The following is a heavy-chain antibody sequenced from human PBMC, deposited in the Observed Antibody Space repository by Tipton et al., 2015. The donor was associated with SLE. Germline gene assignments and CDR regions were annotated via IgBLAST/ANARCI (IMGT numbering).Heavy chain of an antibody. V-gene: IGHV3-74*01. Sequence: SLRLSCAASGFTFNRYWMHWVRQAPGKGLMWVSRIDSDGTITNYADTVKGRFTISRDNAKDTLYLQMNSLRAEDTAVYYCGRIHYYGSGSRDYWGQGTLVTVSS. J-gene: IGHJ4*02. CDR2: IDSDGTIT. CDR1: GFTFNRYW. D-gene: IGHD3-10*01. CDR3: GRIHYYGSGSRDY.